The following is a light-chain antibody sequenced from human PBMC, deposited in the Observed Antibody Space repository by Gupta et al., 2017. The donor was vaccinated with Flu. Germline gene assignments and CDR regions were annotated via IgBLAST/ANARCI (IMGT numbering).Light chain of an antibody. CDR2: SNN. CDR3: SASDDTRDGVV. J-gene: IGLJ2*01. Sequence: SVLTQPPSASGTRGQRVTISCSGRSSNIGSNTVHWYQQFPGPAPKLLIYSNNRRPSGVPDRFSGSKSGTSASLAISGLQAEDEADYYCSASDDTRDGVVFGGGTTLTVL. V-gene: IGLV1-44*01. CDR1: SSNIGSNT.